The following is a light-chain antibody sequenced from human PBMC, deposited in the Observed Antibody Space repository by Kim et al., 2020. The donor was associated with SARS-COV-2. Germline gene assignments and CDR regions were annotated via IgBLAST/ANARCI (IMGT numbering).Light chain of an antibody. J-gene: IGKJ4*01. CDR3: QQANSFPLT. V-gene: IGKV1-12*01. CDR1: QGINRW. CDR2: TTS. Sequence: ASVGDRVTITCRASQGINRWLAWYQQRPGKAPKLLIYTTSNLQSGVPSRFSGSGSGTNFTLTISSLQPEDFATYYCQQANSFPLTFGGGTKVDIK.